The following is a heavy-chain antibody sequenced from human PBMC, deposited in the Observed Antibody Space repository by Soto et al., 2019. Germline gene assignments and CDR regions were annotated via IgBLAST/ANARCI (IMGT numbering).Heavy chain of an antibody. D-gene: IGHD6-13*01. CDR1: GYSFTSYW. V-gene: IGHV5-10-1*01. CDR2: IDPSDSYT. J-gene: IGHJ5*02. CDR3: ARHGVAAAPRPWFDP. Sequence: GESLKISCKGSGYSFTSYWISGVRQMPGKGLEWMGRIDPSDSYTNYSPSFQGHVTISADKSISTAYLQWSSLKASDTAMYYCARHGVAAAPRPWFDPWGQGTLVTVSS.